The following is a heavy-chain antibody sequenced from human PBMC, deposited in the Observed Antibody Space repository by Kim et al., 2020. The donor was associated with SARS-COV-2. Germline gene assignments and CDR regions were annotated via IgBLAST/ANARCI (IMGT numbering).Heavy chain of an antibody. CDR2: ISSSGSYV. CDR3: AIVPFGYLSAYYFD. V-gene: IGHV3-11*05. J-gene: IGHJ2*01. CDR1: GFIFSDYY. D-gene: IGHD3-10*01. Sequence: GGSLILSCAASGFIFSDYYMTWIRQAPGKGLEWVSYISSSGSYVNYASSVKGRFTISSDTAHNSLHLHMSSLSSEDTSLYYCAIVPFGYLSAYYFD.